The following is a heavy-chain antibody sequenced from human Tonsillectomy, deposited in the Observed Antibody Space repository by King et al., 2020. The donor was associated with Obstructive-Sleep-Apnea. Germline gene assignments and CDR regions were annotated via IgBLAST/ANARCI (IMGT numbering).Heavy chain of an antibody. CDR3: AKDSRDYVWGSYREALDY. V-gene: IGHV3-23*04. Sequence: VQLVESGGGLEHPGGSLRLSCAASGFTFSNYAMSWVRQAPGKGLEWVSGISGSGGTTYYADSVKGRFTISRDNSKNTLYLQMSSLRAEDTAVYYCAKDSRDYVWGSYREALDYWGQGTLVTVSS. J-gene: IGHJ4*02. CDR2: ISGSGGTT. CDR1: GFTFSNYA. D-gene: IGHD3-16*02.